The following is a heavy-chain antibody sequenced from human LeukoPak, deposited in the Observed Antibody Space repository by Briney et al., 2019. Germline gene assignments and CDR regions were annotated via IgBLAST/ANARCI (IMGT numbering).Heavy chain of an antibody. D-gene: IGHD6-13*01. J-gene: IGHJ4*02. CDR1: GFTFSSYG. V-gene: IGHV3-23*01. CDR2: ISGSGGST. CDR3: AKAATPVIGGAGTFDY. Sequence: QSGGSLRLSRAASGFTFSSYGMNWVRQAPGKGLEWVSGISGSGGSTYYADSVKGRFTISRDNSKNSLYLVMNSLRAEDTALYYCAKAATPVIGGAGTFDYWGQGTLVTVSS.